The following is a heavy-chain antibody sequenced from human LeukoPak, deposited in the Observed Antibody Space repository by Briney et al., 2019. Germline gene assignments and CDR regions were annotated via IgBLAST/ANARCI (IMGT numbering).Heavy chain of an antibody. J-gene: IGHJ6*03. V-gene: IGHV4-30-4*08. CDR2: IYYSGST. CDR1: GGSISSGDFY. Sequence: SETLSLTCTVPGGSISSGDFYWSWIRQPPGKGLEWIGYIYYSGSTYYNPSLKSRVTISVDTSKNQFSLKLSSVTAADTAVYYCARVAIVVVPAAMDYYYYMDVWGKGTTVTVSS. CDR3: ARVAIVVVPAAMDYYYYMDV. D-gene: IGHD2-2*03.